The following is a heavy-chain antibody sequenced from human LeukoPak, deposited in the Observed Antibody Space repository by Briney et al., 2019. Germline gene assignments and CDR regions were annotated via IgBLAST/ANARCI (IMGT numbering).Heavy chain of an antibody. J-gene: IGHJ4*02. CDR3: TTENPNPLWWLQRVIDY. D-gene: IGHD5-12*01. CDR2: IKSKTDGGTT. V-gene: IGHV3-15*01. CDR1: GFTFSNAW. Sequence: GGSLRLSCAASGFTFSNAWMSWVRQAPGKGLEWVGRIKSKTDGGTTDYAAPVKGRFTISRDDSKNTPYLQMNSLKTEDTAVYYCTTENPNPLWWLQRVIDYWGQGTLVTVSS.